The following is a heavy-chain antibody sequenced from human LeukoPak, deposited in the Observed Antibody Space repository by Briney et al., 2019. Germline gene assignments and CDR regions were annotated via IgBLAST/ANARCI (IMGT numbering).Heavy chain of an antibody. Sequence: ASVKVSCKASGYTFTGYYMHWVRQAPGQGLEWMGWINPNSGGTNYAQKFQGWVTMTRDTSISTAYMELSRLRSDDTAVYYCAREALLWFGAPLGMDVWGQGTTVTVSS. V-gene: IGHV1-2*04. J-gene: IGHJ6*02. D-gene: IGHD3-10*01. CDR1: GYTFTGYY. CDR3: AREALLWFGAPLGMDV. CDR2: INPNSGGT.